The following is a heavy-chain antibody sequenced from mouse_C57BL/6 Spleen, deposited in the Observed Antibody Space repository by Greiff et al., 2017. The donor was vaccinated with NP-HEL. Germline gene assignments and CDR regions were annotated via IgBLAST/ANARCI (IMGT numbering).Heavy chain of an antibody. J-gene: IGHJ4*01. CDR1: GYTFTSYG. CDR2: IYPRSGIT. Sequence: VQLQQSGAELARPGASVKLSCKASGYTFTSYGISWVKQRTGQGLEWIGEIYPRSGITYYNEKFKGKATLTADKSSSTAYMELRSLTSEDSAVYFCARRRDDYAMDYWGQGTSVTVSS. V-gene: IGHV1-81*01. CDR3: ARRRDDYAMDY. D-gene: IGHD3-3*01.